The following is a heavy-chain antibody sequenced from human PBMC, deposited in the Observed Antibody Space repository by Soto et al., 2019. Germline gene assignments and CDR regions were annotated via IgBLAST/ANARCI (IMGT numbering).Heavy chain of an antibody. V-gene: IGHV3-66*01. CDR1: GFTVSSNY. Sequence: EVQLVESGGGLVQPGGSLRLSCAASGFTVSSNYMSWVRQAPGKGLEWVSVIYSGGSTYYADSVKGRFTISRDNSKNTLYLQMNSLRAEDTAVYYCARGDSYNWNYFDYWGQGTLVTVSS. J-gene: IGHJ4*02. D-gene: IGHD1-20*01. CDR3: ARGDSYNWNYFDY. CDR2: IYSGGST.